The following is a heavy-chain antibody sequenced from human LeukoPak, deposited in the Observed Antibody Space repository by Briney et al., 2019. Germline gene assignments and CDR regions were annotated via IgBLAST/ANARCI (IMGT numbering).Heavy chain of an antibody. CDR2: ISGSGGST. Sequence: GSLRLSCAASGFTFSSYAMSWVRQAPGKGLEWVSAISGSGGSTYYADSVKGRFTISRDNSKNTLYLQMNSLRTEDTALYYCAKGDGYNIGYWGQGTLVTVSS. D-gene: IGHD5-24*01. CDR3: AKGDGYNIGY. J-gene: IGHJ4*02. CDR1: GFTFSSYA. V-gene: IGHV3-23*01.